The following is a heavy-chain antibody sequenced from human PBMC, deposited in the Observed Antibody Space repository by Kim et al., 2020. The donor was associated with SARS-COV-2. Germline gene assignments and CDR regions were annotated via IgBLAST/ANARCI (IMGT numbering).Heavy chain of an antibody. V-gene: IGHV1-3*01. D-gene: IGHD1-26*01. Sequence: KNSPKFQGRVTITRDTSASTAYMELSSLRSEDTAVYYCARTQVGAAHFDYWGQGTLVTVSS. J-gene: IGHJ4*02. CDR3: ARTQVGAAHFDY.